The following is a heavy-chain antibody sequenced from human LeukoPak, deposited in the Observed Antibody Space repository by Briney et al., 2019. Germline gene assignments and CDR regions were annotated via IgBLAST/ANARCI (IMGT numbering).Heavy chain of an antibody. J-gene: IGHJ4*02. CDR3: AKGRSRDGGNFDF. Sequence: GGSLRLSCAASGFTSNNFAMAWVRQAPAEGLEWVSSVSASGSINYVDSVEGRFTISRDNSKNTLYLQMNSLRAEDTAVYFCAKGRSRDGGNFDFWGQGTPVTVSA. CDR1: GFTSNNFA. D-gene: IGHD4-23*01. V-gene: IGHV3-23*01. CDR2: VSASGSI.